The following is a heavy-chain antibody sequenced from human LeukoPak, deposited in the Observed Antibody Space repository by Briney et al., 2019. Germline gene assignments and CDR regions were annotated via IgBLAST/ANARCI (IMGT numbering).Heavy chain of an antibody. Sequence: SVKVSCKASGFTFTSSAMQWVRQARGQRLEWIGWIVVGSGSTNYAQKFQERVTITRDMSTSTAYMELSSLRSEDTAVYYCAADRDYYDSSGYFGYYYGMDVWGQGTTVTVSS. D-gene: IGHD3-22*01. V-gene: IGHV1-58*02. CDR1: GFTFTSSA. CDR2: IVVGSGST. J-gene: IGHJ6*02. CDR3: AADRDYYDSSGYFGYYYGMDV.